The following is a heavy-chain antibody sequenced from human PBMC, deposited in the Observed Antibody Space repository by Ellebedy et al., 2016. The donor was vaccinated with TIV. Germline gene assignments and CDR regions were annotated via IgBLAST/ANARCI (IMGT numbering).Heavy chain of an antibody. CDR2: IYYSGRT. D-gene: IGHD6-6*01. J-gene: IGHJ6*02. Sequence: SETLSLXXTVSGGSISSSSYYWGWIRQPPEKGLDRIGRIYYSGRTYYNPSLKSRVIISVDTSKNQFSLRLSSVTAADTAVYYCARLAYSSSSRDYYYGMDVWGQGTTVTVSS. V-gene: IGHV4-39*01. CDR1: GGSISSSSYY. CDR3: ARLAYSSSSRDYYYGMDV.